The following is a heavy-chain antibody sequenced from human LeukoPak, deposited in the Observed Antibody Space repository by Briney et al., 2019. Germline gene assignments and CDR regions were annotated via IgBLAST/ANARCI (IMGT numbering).Heavy chain of an antibody. V-gene: IGHV3-30*18. Sequence: GGSLRLSCAASGFTFSSYGMHWVRQAPGKGLEWVAVISYDGSNKYYADSVKGRFTISRDNSKNTLYLQTNSLRAEDTAVYYCAKDEYQLLWGFDYWGQGTLVTVSS. CDR2: ISYDGSNK. D-gene: IGHD2-2*01. CDR1: GFTFSSYG. J-gene: IGHJ4*02. CDR3: AKDEYQLLWGFDY.